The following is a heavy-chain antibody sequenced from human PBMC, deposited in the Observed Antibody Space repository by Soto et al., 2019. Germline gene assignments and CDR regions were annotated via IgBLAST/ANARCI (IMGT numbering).Heavy chain of an antibody. CDR3: TTDSYSTMIVVRFDY. V-gene: IGHV3-23*01. CDR2: ISGSGGST. D-gene: IGHD3-22*01. CDR1: GFTFSSYA. Sequence: GGSLRLSCAASGFTFSSYAMSWVRQAPGKGLEWVSAISGSGGSTYYADSVKGRFTISRDNSKNTLYLQMNSLGAEDTAVYYCTTDSYSTMIVVRFDYWGHGTLVTVSS. J-gene: IGHJ4*01.